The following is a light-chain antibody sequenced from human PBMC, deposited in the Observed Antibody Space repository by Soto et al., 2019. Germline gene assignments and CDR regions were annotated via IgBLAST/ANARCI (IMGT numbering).Light chain of an antibody. J-gene: IGKJ4*01. CDR2: AAS. V-gene: IGKV1-39*01. CDR1: QSISSY. CDR3: QQSYSTPPLT. Sequence: DIQMTQSPSSLSASVGDRVTITCRASQSISSYLNWYQQKPGKAPKRLLYAASSLQSGVPSRFSGSGSGTDFTLTISSRQPEDFATYYCQQSYSTPPLTFGGWTKVEIK.